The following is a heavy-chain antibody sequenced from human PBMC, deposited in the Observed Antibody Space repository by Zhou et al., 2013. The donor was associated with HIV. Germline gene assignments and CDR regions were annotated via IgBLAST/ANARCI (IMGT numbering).Heavy chain of an antibody. CDR1: GYTFTSYG. CDR3: ARDWQFHVVFGDFYMDV. Sequence: QVQLVQSGAEVKKPGASVKVSCKASGYTFTSYGISWVRQAPGQGLQWMGWINPDTGDTNYAETFKGRVTMTRDTSISTVYMVLTSLKFNDTAIYYCARDWQFHVVFGDFYMDVWGNGTTVIVSS. J-gene: IGHJ6*03. CDR2: INPDTGDT. V-gene: IGHV1-2*02. D-gene: IGHD3-16*01.